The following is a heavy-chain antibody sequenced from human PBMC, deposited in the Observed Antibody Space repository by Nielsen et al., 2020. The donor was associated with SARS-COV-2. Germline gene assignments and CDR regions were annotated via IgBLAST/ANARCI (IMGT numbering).Heavy chain of an antibody. CDR1: GFTFDDYA. CDR3: AKLFQSDDEAVLDY. Sequence: GGSLRLSCAASGFTFDDYAMHWVRQAPGKGLEWVSGISWNSGSIGYADSVKGRFTISRDNAKNSLYLQMNSLRAEDTALYYCAKLFQSDDEAVLDYWGQGTLVTVSS. V-gene: IGHV3-9*01. D-gene: IGHD2-21*02. J-gene: IGHJ4*02. CDR2: ISWNSGSI.